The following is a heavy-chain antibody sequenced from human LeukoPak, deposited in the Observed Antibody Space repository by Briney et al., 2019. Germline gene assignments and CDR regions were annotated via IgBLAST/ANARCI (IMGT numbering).Heavy chain of an antibody. CDR3: ARDRAGQTFDP. J-gene: IGHJ5*02. Sequence: GGSLRLSCAASGFTVSSNYMNWVRQAPGKGLEWVSVIYSGGSTYYADSVKGRYTISRDNSKSTLYLQMNSLRAEDTAVYYCARDRAGQTFDPWGQGTLVTVSS. V-gene: IGHV3-66*01. CDR2: IYSGGST. CDR1: GFTVSSNY.